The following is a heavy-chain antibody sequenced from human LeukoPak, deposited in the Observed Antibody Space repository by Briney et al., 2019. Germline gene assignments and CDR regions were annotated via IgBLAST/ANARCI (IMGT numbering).Heavy chain of an antibody. J-gene: IGHJ4*02. CDR1: GGSISSYY. CDR3: ARLRGYYYDY. V-gene: IGHV4-59*08. Sequence: KSSETLSLTCTVSGGSISSYYWSWIRQPPGKGLEWIGNIYYSGSTNYNPSLRSRVTISVDTSKNQFSLKLSSVTAADTAVYYCARLRGYYYDYWGQGTQVTVSS. D-gene: IGHD5-12*01. CDR2: IYYSGST.